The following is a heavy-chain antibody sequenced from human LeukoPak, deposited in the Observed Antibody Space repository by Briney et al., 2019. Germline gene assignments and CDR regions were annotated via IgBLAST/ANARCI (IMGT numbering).Heavy chain of an antibody. J-gene: IGHJ4*02. Sequence: SETLSLTCTVSGASISRSDYFWGWIRQPPGKGLEWIGSIYYSGSTYYSPSLKGRVTISVDTSKNQFSLRLNSVTAADTAVYYCARSSEYGDPFNYWGQGTLVTVSS. V-gene: IGHV4-39*01. D-gene: IGHD4-17*01. CDR2: IYYSGST. CDR1: GASISRSDYF. CDR3: ARSSEYGDPFNY.